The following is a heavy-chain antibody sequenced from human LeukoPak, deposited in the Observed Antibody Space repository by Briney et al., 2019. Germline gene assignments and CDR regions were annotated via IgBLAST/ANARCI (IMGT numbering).Heavy chain of an antibody. Sequence: ASVKVSFKASGYTFTSYGISWVRQAPGQGLEWMGWISAYNGNTNYAQKLQGRVTMTTDTSTSTDYMEPRSLRSDDTAVYYCARAAEYTTDFDYWGQGTLVTVSS. D-gene: IGHD6-6*01. J-gene: IGHJ4*02. CDR2: ISAYNGNT. V-gene: IGHV1-18*01. CDR1: GYTFTSYG. CDR3: ARAAEYTTDFDY.